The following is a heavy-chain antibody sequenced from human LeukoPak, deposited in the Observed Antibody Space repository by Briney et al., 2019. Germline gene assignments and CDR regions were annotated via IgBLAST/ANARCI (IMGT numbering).Heavy chain of an antibody. J-gene: IGHJ5*02. Sequence: PSETLSLTCTVSGGSISGYYWSWIRQPPGKGLEWIGSIYYSGSTYYNPSLKSRVTISVDTSKNQFSLKLSFVTAADTAVYYCARTYYDFWSGYLGWFDPWGQGTLVTVSS. CDR3: ARTYYDFWSGYLGWFDP. CDR1: GGSISGYY. D-gene: IGHD3-3*01. CDR2: IYYSGST. V-gene: IGHV4-59*08.